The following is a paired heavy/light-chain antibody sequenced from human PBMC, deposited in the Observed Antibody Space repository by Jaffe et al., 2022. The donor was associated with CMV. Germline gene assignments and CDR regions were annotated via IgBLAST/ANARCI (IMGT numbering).Light chain of an antibody. CDR3: HQSSGLPWT. V-gene: IGKV6-21*02. CDR2: YTS. Sequence: EIVLTQSPDFQSVTPKEKVTITCRASQSIGSGLHWYQQKPDQSPKLLIKYTSQSISGVPSRFSGSGSGTDFTLTINSLEAEDVATYYCHQSSGLPWTFGQGTKVEIK. CDR1: QSIGSG. J-gene: IGKJ1*01.
Heavy chain of an antibody. CDR2: VSYSETS. V-gene: IGHV4-59*01. CDR3: ARGVTSCTHGVCSRAYYFDS. J-gene: IGHJ4*02. Sequence: QVQLQESGPGLVKPSETLSLTCTVSGGSISSYYWTWIRQPPGKGLEWIGYVSYSETSYHNPSLKSRVTISVDTSMNQFSLDLISVTASDTAVYYCARGVTSCTHGVCSRAYYFDSWGQGTLVTVSS. D-gene: IGHD2-8*01. CDR1: GGSISSYY.